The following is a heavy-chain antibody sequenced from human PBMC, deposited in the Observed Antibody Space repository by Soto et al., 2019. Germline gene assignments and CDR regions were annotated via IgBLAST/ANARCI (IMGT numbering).Heavy chain of an antibody. CDR2: INPSGGST. J-gene: IGHJ4*02. D-gene: IGHD2-15*01. Sequence: GASVKVSCKASGHTFTSYYMHWVRQAPGQGLEWMGIINPSGGSTSYAQKFQGRVTMTRDTSTSTVYMELSSLRSEDTAVYYCARDPRGCSGGSCYFDYWGQGTLVTVSS. CDR3: ARDPRGCSGGSCYFDY. CDR1: GHTFTSYY. V-gene: IGHV1-46*01.